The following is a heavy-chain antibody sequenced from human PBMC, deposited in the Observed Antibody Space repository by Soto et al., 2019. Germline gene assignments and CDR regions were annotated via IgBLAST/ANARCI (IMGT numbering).Heavy chain of an antibody. Sequence: QVQLVQSGAEVKMPGSSVRVSCKASGGSFSKYGISWVRQAPGQGLEWMGGIIPMFGIGNYAEKFLGRVTITAAESTSTSNMELNSLRSKDTAVDFCARGYREKYLYAMDVWGQGTTVTVSS. V-gene: IGHV1-69*01. CDR2: IIPMFGIG. J-gene: IGHJ6*02. D-gene: IGHD1-26*01. CDR1: GGSFSKYG. CDR3: ARGYREKYLYAMDV.